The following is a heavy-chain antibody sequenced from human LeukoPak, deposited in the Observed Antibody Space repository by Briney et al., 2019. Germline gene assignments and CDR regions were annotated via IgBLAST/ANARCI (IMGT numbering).Heavy chain of an antibody. CDR3: ARDTDYYDSSGPKWFDP. D-gene: IGHD3-22*01. V-gene: IGHV1-69*04. Sequence: ASMKVSCKASGGTFSSYTISWVREAPGQGLEWMGRIIPILGIANYAQKFQGRVTITADKSTSTAYMELSSLRSEDTAVYYCARDTDYYDSSGPKWFDPWGQGTLVTVSS. J-gene: IGHJ5*02. CDR2: IIPILGIA. CDR1: GGTFSSYT.